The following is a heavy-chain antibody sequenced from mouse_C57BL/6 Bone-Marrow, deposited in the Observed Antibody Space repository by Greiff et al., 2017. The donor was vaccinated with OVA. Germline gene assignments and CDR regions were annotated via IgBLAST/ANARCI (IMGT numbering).Heavy chain of an antibody. D-gene: IGHD2-5*01. J-gene: IGHJ2*01. CDR1: GYTFTDYE. Sequence: VKLMESGAELVRPGASVTLSCKASGYTFTDYEMHWVKQTPVHGLEWIGAIDPEPGGTAYNQKFKGKAILTADKSSSTAYMELRSLTSEDSAVYYCTRSYSNYGDFDYWGQGTTLTVSS. CDR3: TRSYSNYGDFDY. CDR2: IDPEPGGT. V-gene: IGHV1-15*01.